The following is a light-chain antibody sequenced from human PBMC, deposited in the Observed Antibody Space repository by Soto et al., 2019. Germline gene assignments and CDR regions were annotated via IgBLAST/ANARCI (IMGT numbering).Light chain of an antibody. CDR2: DAS. CDR3: QQYNSYSPA. CDR1: QSISSW. J-gene: IGKJ2*01. V-gene: IGKV1-5*01. Sequence: DIQMTQSPSTLSASVGDRVTITCRASQSISSWLTWYQQKPGKAPKLLIYDASSLESGVPSRFSGSGSGTEFTLTISSLQPDDFATYYCQQYNSYSPAFGQGTKLELK.